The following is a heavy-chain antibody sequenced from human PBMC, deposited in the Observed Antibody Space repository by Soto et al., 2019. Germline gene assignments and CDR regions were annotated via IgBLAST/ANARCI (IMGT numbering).Heavy chain of an antibody. CDR2: TYYRSKWYN. CDR1: GDSVSSNSAA. Sequence: PSQTLSLTCAISGDSVSSNSAAWNWIRQSPSRGLEWLGRTYYRSKWYNDYAVSVKSRITINPDTSKNQFSLQLNSVTPEDTAVYYCAGSIAYFCYYYYGMDVWGQGTTVTVSS. D-gene: IGHD6-6*01. V-gene: IGHV6-1*01. CDR3: AGSIAYFCYYYYGMDV. J-gene: IGHJ6*02.